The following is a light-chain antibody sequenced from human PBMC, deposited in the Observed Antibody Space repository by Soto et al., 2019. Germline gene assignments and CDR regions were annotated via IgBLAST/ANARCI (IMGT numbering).Light chain of an antibody. V-gene: IGKV3-20*01. CDR3: QQYGSTPPFT. J-gene: IGKJ3*01. CDR2: GTS. Sequence: EIVLTQSPGTLSLSPGERATLSCRASQSVDSRYLAWYQHKPGQAPRLLIYGTSSRATGIPDRFSGSGSGTDFTLTISRLEPADFALYYCQQYGSTPPFTFGPGTKVDIK. CDR1: QSVDSRY.